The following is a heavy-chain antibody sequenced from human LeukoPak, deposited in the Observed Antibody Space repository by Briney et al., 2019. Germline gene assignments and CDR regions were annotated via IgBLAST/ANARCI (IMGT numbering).Heavy chain of an antibody. CDR1: GGSFGGYY. Sequence: SETLSLTCAVYGGSFGGYYWSWIRQPPGKGLEWIGEINHSGSTNYNPSLKSRVTISVDTSKNQFSLKLSSVTAADTAVYYCARATERWLHVKAFDIWGQGTMVTVSS. V-gene: IGHV4-34*01. CDR3: ARATERWLHVKAFDI. J-gene: IGHJ3*02. D-gene: IGHD5-24*01. CDR2: INHSGST.